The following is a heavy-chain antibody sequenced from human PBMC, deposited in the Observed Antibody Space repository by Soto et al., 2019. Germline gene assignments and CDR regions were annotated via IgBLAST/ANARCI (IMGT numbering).Heavy chain of an antibody. CDR1: GGSLSNYG. J-gene: IGHJ6*02. CDR3: SRCDATNIVFTTDYVIDV. CDR2: IIPVFGTP. V-gene: IGHV1-69*12. D-gene: IGHD3-22*01. Sequence: QVQLVQSGAEMKKPGSSVKVSCKASGGSLSNYGISWVRHAPGQGLEWMGAIIPVFGTPNYAQKFQDSVTITAEESTTTDYIEVRSQTSDDTSVSYCSRCDATNIVFTTDYVIDVVGQGTTVTVSS.